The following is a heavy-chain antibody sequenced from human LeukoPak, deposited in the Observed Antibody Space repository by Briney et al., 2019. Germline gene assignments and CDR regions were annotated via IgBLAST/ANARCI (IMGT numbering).Heavy chain of an antibody. J-gene: IGHJ4*02. CDR2: IYPGDSDT. V-gene: IGHV5-51*01. CDR1: GYSFTSYW. CDR3: ASGYCSGGSCYSRFDY. D-gene: IGHD2-15*01. Sequence: GESLKISCKGTGYSFTSYWIGWVRQMPGKGLEWMGIIYPGDSDTRYSPSFQGQVTISADKSISTAYLQWSSLKASDTAMYYCASGYCSGGSCYSRFDYWGQGTLVTVSS.